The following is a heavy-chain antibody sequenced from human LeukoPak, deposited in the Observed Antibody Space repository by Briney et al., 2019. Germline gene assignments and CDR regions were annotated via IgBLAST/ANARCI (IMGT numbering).Heavy chain of an antibody. V-gene: IGHV3-23*01. Sequence: GGSLRLSCAASGFTFSSYAMSWVRQAPGKGLEWVSTISGSGGSTYYADSVKGRFTISRDNSKNTLYLQMNSLRAEDTAVYYCAKVVGATTRGYFDYWAREPWSPSPQ. CDR1: GFTFSSYA. J-gene: IGHJ4*02. D-gene: IGHD1-26*01. CDR2: ISGSGGST. CDR3: AKVVGATTRGYFDY.